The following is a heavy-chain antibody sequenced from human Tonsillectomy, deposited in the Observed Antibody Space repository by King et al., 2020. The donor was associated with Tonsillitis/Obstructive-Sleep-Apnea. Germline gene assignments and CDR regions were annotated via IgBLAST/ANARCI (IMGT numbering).Heavy chain of an antibody. Sequence: MQLQESGPGLVKPSETLSLTCTVSGGSINSSSYYWGWVRQPPGKGLEWIGSIYSTWTTSYNPSLQSLVTIYVDTSKKQFSLKLRSFTAADTAVYYCARHLYFYDTSGYSQFDPWGQGTLVTVSS. CDR2: IYSTWTT. J-gene: IGHJ5*02. V-gene: IGHV4-39*01. D-gene: IGHD3-22*01. CDR1: GGSINSSSYY. CDR3: ARHLYFYDTSGYSQFDP.